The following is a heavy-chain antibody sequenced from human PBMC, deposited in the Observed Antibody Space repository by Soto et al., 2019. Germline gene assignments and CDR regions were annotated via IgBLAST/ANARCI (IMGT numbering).Heavy chain of an antibody. V-gene: IGHV1-46*03. CDR1: GYTFTSYY. CDR3: ARAYGDYRGCGY. Sequence: ASVKVSCKASGYTFTSYYMHWVRQAPGQGLEWMGIINPSGGSTSYAQKFQGRVTMTRETSTSTVYMELSSLRSEDTAVYYCARAYGDYRGCGYWGQGTLVTVSS. CDR2: INPSGGST. J-gene: IGHJ4*02. D-gene: IGHD4-17*01.